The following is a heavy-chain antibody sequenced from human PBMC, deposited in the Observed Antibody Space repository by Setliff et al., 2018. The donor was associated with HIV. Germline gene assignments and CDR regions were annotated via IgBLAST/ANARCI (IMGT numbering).Heavy chain of an antibody. CDR2: ISYDGSNK. Sequence: PGGSLRLSCAASGFTFSNAWMSWVRQAPGKGLEWVAVISYDGSNKYYADSVKGRFTISRDNSKNTLYLQMNSLRAEDTAVYYCAKDQYDYVWGSYLTCDYWGQGTLVTVSS. CDR1: GFTFSNAW. CDR3: AKDQYDYVWGSYLTCDY. J-gene: IGHJ4*02. D-gene: IGHD3-16*02. V-gene: IGHV3-30*18.